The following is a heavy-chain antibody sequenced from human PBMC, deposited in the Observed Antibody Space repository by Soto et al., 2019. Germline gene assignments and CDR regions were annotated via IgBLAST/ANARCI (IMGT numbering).Heavy chain of an antibody. J-gene: IGHJ6*02. CDR3: ARGGQQLAEFYYYYGMDV. D-gene: IGHD6-13*01. Sequence: GGSLRLSCAASGFTFSSYGMHWVRQAPGKGLEWVAVIWYDGSNKYYADSVKGRFIISRDNSKNTLYLQMNSLRAEDTAVYYCARGGQQLAEFYYYYGMDVWGQGTTVTVSS. CDR2: IWYDGSNK. V-gene: IGHV3-33*01. CDR1: GFTFSSYG.